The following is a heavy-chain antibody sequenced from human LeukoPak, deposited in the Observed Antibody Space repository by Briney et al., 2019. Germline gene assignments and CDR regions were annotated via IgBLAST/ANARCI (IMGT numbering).Heavy chain of an antibody. V-gene: IGHV4-34*01. J-gene: IGHJ4*02. CDR3: ARGRVVRGVITKRHTFDY. Sequence: SETLSLTCAVYGGSFSGYYWSWIRQPPGKGLEWIGEINHSGSTNYNPSLKSRVTISVDTSKNQFSLKLSSVTAADTAVYYCARGRVVRGVITKRHTFDYWGQGTLATVSS. CDR2: INHSGST. CDR1: GGSFSGYY. D-gene: IGHD3-10*01.